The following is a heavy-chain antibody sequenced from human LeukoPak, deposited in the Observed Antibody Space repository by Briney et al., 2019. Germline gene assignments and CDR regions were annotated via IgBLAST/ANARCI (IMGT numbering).Heavy chain of an antibody. V-gene: IGHV4-38-2*02. CDR1: GFSISSDCY. J-gene: IGHJ3*02. CDR2: MYHSGST. D-gene: IGHD3-22*01. CDR3: ARGATYETGNAFDI. Sequence: SETLSLNCTVSGFSISSDCYWGWIRQPPGKGLEWIGNMYHSGSTYYNPSLKSRLTISVDTSKNQFSLKLSSVTAADTAVYYCARGATYETGNAFDIWGQGTMVTVSS.